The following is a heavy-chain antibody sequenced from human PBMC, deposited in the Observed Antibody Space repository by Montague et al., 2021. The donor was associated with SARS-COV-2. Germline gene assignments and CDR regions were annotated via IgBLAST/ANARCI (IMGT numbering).Heavy chain of an antibody. CDR3: ARSTSGRFIF. J-gene: IGHJ1*01. CDR2: MYSSGTT. Sequence: SETLSPTCSVSGGSISSTSFFWAWIRQPPGKGLEWVGSMYSSGTTYYNPSLKSRVTISGDRSRNQLSVRLGSVTAADTAVYYCARSTSGRFIFWGQGTLVTVSS. V-gene: IGHV4-39*01. CDR1: GGSISSTSFF. D-gene: IGHD6-19*01.